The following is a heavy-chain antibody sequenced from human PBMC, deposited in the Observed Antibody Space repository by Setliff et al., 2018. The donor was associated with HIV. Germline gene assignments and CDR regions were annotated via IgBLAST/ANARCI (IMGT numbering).Heavy chain of an antibody. J-gene: IGHJ4*02. V-gene: IGHV4-39*01. Sequence: SETLSLTCTVSDGSISRTSYYWGWIRQPPGRGLEWIGSVYYTGSTYYNPSLKSRVTISVDTSKNQFSLKVRSVTAADTAVYYCARQVTVVGYFETAAGSFNYWGPGTLVTVS. CDR3: ARQVTVVGYFETAAGSFNY. CDR1: DGSISRTSYY. CDR2: VYYTGST. D-gene: IGHD2-21*01.